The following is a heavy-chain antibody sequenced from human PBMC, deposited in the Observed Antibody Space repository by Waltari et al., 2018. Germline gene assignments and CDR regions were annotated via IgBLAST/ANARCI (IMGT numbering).Heavy chain of an antibody. CDR3: ATYIGASVGTAAFDV. D-gene: IGHD5-12*01. CDR1: GGSIDTPTHY. CDR2: ISYAGTT. J-gene: IGHJ3*01. Sequence: QLQLQESGPGPVKPSETLSLTCSVSGGSIDTPTHYWSWIRQPPGQGLEWIRTISYAGTTYTNPSLRSRLTMSRDTSKNQLSLTLGSTTAADTAVYYCATYIGASVGTAAFDVWGQGTMVTVSS. V-gene: IGHV4-39*01.